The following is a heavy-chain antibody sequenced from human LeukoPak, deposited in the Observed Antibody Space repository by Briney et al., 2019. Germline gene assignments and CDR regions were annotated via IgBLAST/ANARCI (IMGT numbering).Heavy chain of an antibody. Sequence: SDTLSLTCAVSGGSISSGGYSWSWIRQPPGKGLEWIGYIYHSGSTYYNPSLKSRVTISVDRSKNQFSLKLSSVTAADTAVYYCARGLDSSPPLVAFDIWGQGTMVTVSS. CDR3: ARGLDSSPPLVAFDI. CDR2: IYHSGST. J-gene: IGHJ3*02. CDR1: GGSISSGGYS. D-gene: IGHD2-15*01. V-gene: IGHV4-30-2*01.